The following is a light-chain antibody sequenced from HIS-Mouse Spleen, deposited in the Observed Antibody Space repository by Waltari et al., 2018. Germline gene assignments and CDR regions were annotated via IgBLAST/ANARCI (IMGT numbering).Light chain of an antibody. Sequence: QSVLTQPPSASGTPGQRVTIPCSGSSPNIGSHTVTWYQQLPGTAPKLLIYSNNQRPSGVPDRFSGSKSGTSASLAISGLQSEDEADYYCAAWDDSLNGYVFGTGTKVTVL. CDR2: SNN. J-gene: IGLJ1*01. V-gene: IGLV1-44*01. CDR1: SPNIGSHT. CDR3: AAWDDSLNGYV.